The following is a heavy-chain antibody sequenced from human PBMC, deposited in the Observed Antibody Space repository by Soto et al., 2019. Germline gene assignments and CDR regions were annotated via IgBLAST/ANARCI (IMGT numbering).Heavy chain of an antibody. D-gene: IGHD3-16*02. CDR2: ILPLSGTS. Sequence: SVKVSCKASGGTFSAYAISWVRQAPGQGLEWMGGILPLSGTSNYTQRFQGRVTITADKSTSTAYMGLSSLRSDDTAVYYCARTNPTKYYDYVWGDYRREGMDVWGQGTTVTVSS. J-gene: IGHJ6*02. CDR3: ARTNPTKYYDYVWGDYRREGMDV. V-gene: IGHV1-69*06. CDR1: GGTFSAYA.